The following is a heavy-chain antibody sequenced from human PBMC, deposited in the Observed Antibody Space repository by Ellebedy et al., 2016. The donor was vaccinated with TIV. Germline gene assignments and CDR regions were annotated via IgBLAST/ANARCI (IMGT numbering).Heavy chain of an antibody. CDR3: ARTRGYSGYDSYGMDV. CDR2: INPNSGGT. D-gene: IGHD5-12*01. V-gene: IGHV1-2*02. J-gene: IGHJ6*02. CDR1: GGTFTTFG. Sequence: AASVKVSCKASGGTFTTFGINWVRQAPGQGLEWMGWINPNSGGTNYAQKFQGRVTMTRDTSISTAYMELSRLRSDDTAVYYCARTRGYSGYDSYGMDVWGQGTTVTVSS.